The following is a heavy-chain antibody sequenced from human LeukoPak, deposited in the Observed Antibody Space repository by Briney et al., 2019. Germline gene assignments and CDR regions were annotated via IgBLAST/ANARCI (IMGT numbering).Heavy chain of an antibody. D-gene: IGHD5-18*01. Sequence: PGGSLRLSCAASGFTFDDYAMHWVRQAPGKGLEWVSGISWNSGSIGYADSVKGRFTISRDNAKNSLYLQMNSLRAEDTALYYCAKDPSYSYGPNRYFDYWGQGTLVTVSS. V-gene: IGHV3-9*01. CDR2: ISWNSGSI. CDR1: GFTFDDYA. CDR3: AKDPSYSYGPNRYFDY. J-gene: IGHJ4*02.